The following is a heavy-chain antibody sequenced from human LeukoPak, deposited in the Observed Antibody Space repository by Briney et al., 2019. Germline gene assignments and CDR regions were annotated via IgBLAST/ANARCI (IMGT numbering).Heavy chain of an antibody. CDR1: GFTFSSYG. CDR3: ARSGSYSAIRFDY. V-gene: IGHV3-30*03. CDR2: ISYDGSNK. J-gene: IGHJ4*02. D-gene: IGHD1-26*01. Sequence: LPGGSLRLSCAASGFTFSSYGMHWVRQAPGKGLEWVAVISYDGSNKYYADSVKGRFTISRDNAKNSLYLQMNSLRAEDRALYYCARSGSYSAIRFDYWGQGTLVTVSS.